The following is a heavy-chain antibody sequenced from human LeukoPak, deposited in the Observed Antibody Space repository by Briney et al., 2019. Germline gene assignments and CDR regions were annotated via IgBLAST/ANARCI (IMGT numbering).Heavy chain of an antibody. CDR3: ATTPAGGYYDY. Sequence: GGSLRLSCAASGFTFSSYAMSWVRQAPGKELEWVSAISGSGGSTYYADSVKGRFTISRDNSKNTLYLQMNSLRAEDTAVYYCATTPAGGYYDYWGQGTLVTVSS. V-gene: IGHV3-23*01. CDR1: GFTFSSYA. CDR2: ISGSGGST. J-gene: IGHJ4*02. D-gene: IGHD3-22*01.